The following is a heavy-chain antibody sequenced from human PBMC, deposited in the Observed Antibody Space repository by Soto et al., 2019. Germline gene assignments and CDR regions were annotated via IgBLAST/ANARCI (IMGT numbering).Heavy chain of an antibody. V-gene: IGHV4-34*01. CDR2: INHSGST. D-gene: IGHD5-12*01. J-gene: IGHJ4*02. CDR1: GGSFSGYY. Sequence: SATLSLTCAVYGGSFSGYYWSWIRQPPVKGLEWIGEINHSGSTNYNPSLKSRVTISVDTSKNQFSLKLSSVTAADTAVYYCAKGGYSGYDLGPEYLAIWGQGTLVTVSS. CDR3: AKGGYSGYDLGPEYLAI.